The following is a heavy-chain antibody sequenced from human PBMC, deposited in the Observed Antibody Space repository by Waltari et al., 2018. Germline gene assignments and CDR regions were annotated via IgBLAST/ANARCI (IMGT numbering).Heavy chain of an antibody. V-gene: IGHV3-53*01. D-gene: IGHD6-19*01. J-gene: IGHJ4*02. Sequence: VQLVESGGGLIQPGGSLRLSCAVSGFSVSSNYMSWVRQAPGKGLEWVSVIYSGGTTYYADSVKGRFTISRDISKNTLYLQMNSLRAEDTAVYYCAREPSHSSGWYYWGQGTLVTVSS. CDR2: IYSGGTT. CDR3: AREPSHSSGWYY. CDR1: GFSVSSNY.